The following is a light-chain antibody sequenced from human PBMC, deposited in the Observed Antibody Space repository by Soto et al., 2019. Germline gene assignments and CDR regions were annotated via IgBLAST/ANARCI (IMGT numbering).Light chain of an antibody. CDR1: SSDVGGYNY. CDR2: EVS. J-gene: IGLJ2*01. CDR3: SSYTSSSTLVV. Sequence: QSALTQPASVSGSPGQSITISCTGTSSDVGGYNYVSWYQQHPGKAPKLMIYEVSNRPSGVSNRFSGSKSGNTASLTISGAPAGDQGEYYCSSYTSSSTLVVFGGGTKLTVL. V-gene: IGLV2-14*01.